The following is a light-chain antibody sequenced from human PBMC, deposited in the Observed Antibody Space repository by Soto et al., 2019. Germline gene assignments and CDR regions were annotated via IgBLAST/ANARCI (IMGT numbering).Light chain of an antibody. Sequence: DIQMTQSPSSLSASVGDTISITCRSFQTIAKSLNWYQPRPGKAPKLLIFGASNLHNGVPPRFSGLGSGTEFTLSISSLQPEDFATYYCQQGYSTTPITFGQGTRLEIK. V-gene: IGKV1-39*01. J-gene: IGKJ5*01. CDR2: GAS. CDR1: QTIAKS. CDR3: QQGYSTTPIT.